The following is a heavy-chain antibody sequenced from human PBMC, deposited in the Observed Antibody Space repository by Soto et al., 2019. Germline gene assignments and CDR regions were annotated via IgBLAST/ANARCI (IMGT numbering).Heavy chain of an antibody. D-gene: IGHD2-21*02. CDR2: INPSGGHT. J-gene: IGHJ4*02. Sequence: ASVKVSCKASGNTFSNYYIHWVRQAPGQGLEWMGTINPSGGHTTYAQKFLGRVTMTRDTSTSTLYMELTSLRSEDTAVYFCARGGHVVVVTAAFDYWGQGTLVTSP. CDR3: ARGGHVVVVTAAFDY. CDR1: GNTFSNYY. V-gene: IGHV1-46*03.